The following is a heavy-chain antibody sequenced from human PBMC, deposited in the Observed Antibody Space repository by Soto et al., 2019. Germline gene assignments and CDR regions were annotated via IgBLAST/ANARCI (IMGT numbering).Heavy chain of an antibody. Sequence: QVQLQESGPGLVKPSETLSLTCTVYGGSISSYYWSWIRQPPGKGLEWIGYIYYSGSTNYNPSLKSRVTISVDRSKNQFSLKLSSVTAADTAVYYCARRYGGNFDYWGQGTLVTVSS. D-gene: IGHD1-26*01. CDR2: IYYSGST. J-gene: IGHJ4*02. CDR1: GGSISSYY. V-gene: IGHV4-59*01. CDR3: ARRYGGNFDY.